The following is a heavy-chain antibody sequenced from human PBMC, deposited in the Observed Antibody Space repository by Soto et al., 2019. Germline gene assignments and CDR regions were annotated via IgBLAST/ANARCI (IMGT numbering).Heavy chain of an antibody. Sequence: ASVKVSCKASGYTFTGYYMHWVRQAPGQGLEWMGWINPNSGGTNYAQKFQGWVTMTRDTSISTAYMELSRLRSDDTAVYYCARLGITGTTYGYGMDVWGQGTTVTVSS. CDR1: GYTFTGYY. CDR2: INPNSGGT. D-gene: IGHD1-7*01. CDR3: ARLGITGTTYGYGMDV. J-gene: IGHJ6*02. V-gene: IGHV1-2*04.